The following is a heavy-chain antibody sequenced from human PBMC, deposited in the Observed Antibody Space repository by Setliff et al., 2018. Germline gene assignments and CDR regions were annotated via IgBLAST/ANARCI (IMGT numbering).Heavy chain of an antibody. Sequence: SVKVSCKASGYTFTSYDINWVRQATGQGLEWMGWMNPNSGNTGYAQKFQGRVTMTRNTSISTAYMELSSLRSEDTAVYYCARGRERDYNFWSGYYTYYYYGMDVWGQGTTVTVSS. V-gene: IGHV1-8*02. D-gene: IGHD3-3*01. CDR3: ARGRERDYNFWSGYYTYYYYGMDV. CDR2: MNPNSGNT. CDR1: GYTFTSYD. J-gene: IGHJ6*02.